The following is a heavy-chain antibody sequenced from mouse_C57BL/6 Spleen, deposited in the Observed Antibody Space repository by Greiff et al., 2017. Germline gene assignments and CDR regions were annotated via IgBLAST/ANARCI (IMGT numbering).Heavy chain of an antibody. CDR3: SIELKWYFDV. Sequence: EVPLVESGGGLVKPGGSLKLSCAASGFTFSDYGMHWLRQTTEKGLEWIAYISSGSSTIYYDDTVKGRFTISRDNAKNHLFLQMTSLRSDYKAVYYCSIELKWYFDVWGTGTSVTVAS. V-gene: IGHV5-17*01. J-gene: IGHJ1*03. CDR2: ISSGSSTI. CDR1: GFTFSDYG. D-gene: IGHD1-3*01.